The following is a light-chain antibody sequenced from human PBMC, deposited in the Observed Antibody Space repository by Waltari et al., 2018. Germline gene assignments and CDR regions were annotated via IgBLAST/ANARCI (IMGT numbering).Light chain of an antibody. Sequence: EIEMTQSPATLSVSPGERAPVSCSASQSVGNKLAWYQQKPGQAPRLLFYDASTRATGIPVRFSGSGSGTEFTLTISSLQSEDFAVYYCQQSNNWPYTFGQGTKLEIK. J-gene: IGKJ2*01. CDR3: QQSNNWPYT. V-gene: IGKV3-15*01. CDR1: QSVGNK. CDR2: DAS.